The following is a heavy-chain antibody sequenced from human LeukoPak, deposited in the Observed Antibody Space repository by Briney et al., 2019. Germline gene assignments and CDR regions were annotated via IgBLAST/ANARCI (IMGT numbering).Heavy chain of an antibody. Sequence: GRSLRLSCAASGFTFSSYAMHWVRQAPGKGLEWVAVISYDGSNKYYADSVKGRFTISRDNSKNTLYLQMNSLRAEDTAVYYCARENVRDGYNSDFDYWGQGTLVTVSS. D-gene: IGHD5-24*01. J-gene: IGHJ4*02. V-gene: IGHV3-30-3*01. CDR3: ARENVRDGYNSDFDY. CDR1: GFTFSSYA. CDR2: ISYDGSNK.